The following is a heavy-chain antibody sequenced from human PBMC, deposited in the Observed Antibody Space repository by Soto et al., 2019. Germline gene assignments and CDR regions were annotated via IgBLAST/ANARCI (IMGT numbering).Heavy chain of an antibody. CDR3: AYLPCSGGSCYWFSYSGMDV. J-gene: IGHJ6*02. CDR2: IYWDDDK. Sequence: QITLKESGPTLVKPTQTLTLTCTFSGFSLSTSGVGGAWIRQPPGKALEWLALIYWDDDKRYRPSLETRLTITKDTSKTQVVLTMTNMESVDTATYYCAYLPCSGGSCYWFSYSGMDVWGQGTTVTVSS. D-gene: IGHD2-15*01. V-gene: IGHV2-5*02. CDR1: GFSLSTSGVG.